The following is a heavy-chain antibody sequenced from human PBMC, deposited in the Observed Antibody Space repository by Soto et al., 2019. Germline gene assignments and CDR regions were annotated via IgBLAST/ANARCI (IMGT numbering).Heavy chain of an antibody. V-gene: IGHV1-69*13. J-gene: IGHJ6*02. CDR2: IIPIFGTA. D-gene: IGHD1-26*01. CDR3: ATAIVGDTKGGYYYYGMDV. CDR1: GGTFSSYA. Sequence: SVKVSCKASGGTFSSYAISWVRQAPGQGLEWMGGIIPIFGTANYAQKFQGRVTITADESTSTAYMELSSLRSEDTAVYYCATAIVGDTKGGYYYYGMDVWGQGTTVTVSS.